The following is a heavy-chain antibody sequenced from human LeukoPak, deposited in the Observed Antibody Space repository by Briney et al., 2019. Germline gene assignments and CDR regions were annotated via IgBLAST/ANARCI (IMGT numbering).Heavy chain of an antibody. J-gene: IGHJ4*02. Sequence: GASVKVSCKASGYTFTSYYMHWVRQAPGQGLEWMGIINPSGGSTSYAQKFQGRVTMTRDTSTSTVYMELSSLRSEDTAVYYCARADDSSGWYSFLFDYWGQGTLDTVSS. CDR3: ARADDSSGWYSFLFDY. CDR1: GYTFTSYY. D-gene: IGHD6-19*01. V-gene: IGHV1-46*01. CDR2: INPSGGST.